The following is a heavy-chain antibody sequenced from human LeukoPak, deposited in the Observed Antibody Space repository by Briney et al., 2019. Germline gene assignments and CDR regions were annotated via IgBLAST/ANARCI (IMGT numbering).Heavy chain of an antibody. D-gene: IGHD1-26*01. V-gene: IGHV3-48*03. J-gene: IGHJ4*02. CDR2: ISSSGSTI. CDR1: GFTFSSYE. CDR3: AMPPSLIVGPR. Sequence: QPGGSLRLSCEASGFTFSSYEMNWVRQTPGKGLEWVSYISSSGSTIHYADAVKGRFTITRDNAKNSLYLQMNSLRAEDTAFYYCAMPPSLIVGPRWGQGTLVTVSS.